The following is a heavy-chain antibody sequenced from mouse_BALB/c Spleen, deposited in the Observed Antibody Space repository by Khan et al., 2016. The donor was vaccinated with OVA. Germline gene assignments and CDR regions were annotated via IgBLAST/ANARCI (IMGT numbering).Heavy chain of an antibody. CDR1: GYSITSGYS. Sequence: EVQLQESGPDLVKPSQSLSLTCTVTGYSITSGYSWHWIRQFPGNKLEWMAYIYFSGSINYSPSLKSRIFVTRDTCKNLCVLQLNSVTTEDTATYCCARDGNYMDYWGQGTSVTVSS. CDR2: IYFSGSI. D-gene: IGHD2-1*01. J-gene: IGHJ4*01. CDR3: ARDGNYMDY. V-gene: IGHV3-1*02.